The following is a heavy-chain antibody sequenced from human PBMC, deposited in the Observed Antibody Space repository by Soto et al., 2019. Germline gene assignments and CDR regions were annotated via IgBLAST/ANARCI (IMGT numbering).Heavy chain of an antibody. D-gene: IGHD1-1*01. V-gene: IGHV3-9*01. CDR3: AKDAHWSLDF. CDR1: GFTFGDYA. Sequence: EVQLVESGGNLVQPGRPLRLSCAASGFTFGDYAMHWVRQAPGKGLEWISSINENSGSLDYADSVKGRFTISRDNAKHSLYLQMNSLRIEDTALYYCAKDAHWSLDFWGQGTLVTVSS. CDR2: INENSGSL. J-gene: IGHJ4*02.